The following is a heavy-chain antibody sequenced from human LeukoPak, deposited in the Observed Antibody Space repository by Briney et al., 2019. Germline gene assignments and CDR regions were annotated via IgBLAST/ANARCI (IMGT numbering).Heavy chain of an antibody. CDR1: GGTFSSYA. Sequence: SVKVSCKASGGTFSSYAISWVRQAPGQGLEWMGGIIPIFGTANYAQKFQGRVTITADESTSTAYMELSSLRSDDTAVYYCARDAVMTTVTTDVYFDYWGQGTLVTVSS. J-gene: IGHJ4*02. V-gene: IGHV1-69*13. D-gene: IGHD4-11*01. CDR2: IIPIFGTA. CDR3: ARDAVMTTVTTDVYFDY.